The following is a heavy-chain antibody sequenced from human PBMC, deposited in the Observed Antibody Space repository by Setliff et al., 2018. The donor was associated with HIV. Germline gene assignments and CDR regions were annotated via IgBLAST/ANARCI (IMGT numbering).Heavy chain of an antibody. J-gene: IGHJ4*02. CDR2: INPTGGST. D-gene: IGHD5-12*01. CDR1: GYTFSSNY. Sequence: ASVKVSCKASGYTFSSNYMHWVRQAPGQGLEWMGLINPTGGSTNYAQKFQGRVTMTRDTSTSTVYTELSSLRSEDTAVYYCARDRARAGSGYHNCFDYWGQGTLVTVSS. CDR3: ARDRARAGSGYHNCFDY. V-gene: IGHV1-46*01.